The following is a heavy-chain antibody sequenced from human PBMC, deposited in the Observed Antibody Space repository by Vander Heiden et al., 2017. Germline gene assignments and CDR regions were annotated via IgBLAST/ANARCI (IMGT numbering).Heavy chain of an antibody. Sequence: QVQLQESGPGLVKPSETLSLTCTVSGGSISSYYWTWIRQPPGKGLEWIGYIYYTGSTNYNPSLKSRVSISLDTSNSQVSMKLSSVTAADSAVYYCARLGRCTNKRYLPDYWGQGTMVTVYS. CDR2: IYYTGST. CDR3: ARLGRCTNKRYLPDY. CDR1: GGSISSYY. V-gene: IGHV4-59*08. D-gene: IGHD2-2*01. J-gene: IGHJ4*02.